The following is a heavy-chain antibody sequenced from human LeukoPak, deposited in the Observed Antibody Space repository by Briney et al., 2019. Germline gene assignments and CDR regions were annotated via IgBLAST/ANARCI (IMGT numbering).Heavy chain of an antibody. V-gene: IGHV3-74*01. Sequence: GGSLRLSCAASGLTFSNAWMSWVRQAPGKGLVWVSRINSDGRSTSYTDSVKGRFTISRDNAKNTLYLQMNSLRAEDTAVYYCAREDRIPARNYNWFDPWGQGTLVTVSS. J-gene: IGHJ5*02. CDR1: GLTFSNAW. D-gene: IGHD6-6*01. CDR2: INSDGRST. CDR3: AREDRIPARNYNWFDP.